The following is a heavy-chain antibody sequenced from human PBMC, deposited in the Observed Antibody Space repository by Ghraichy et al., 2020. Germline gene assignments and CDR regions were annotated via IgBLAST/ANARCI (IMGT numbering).Heavy chain of an antibody. Sequence: SETLSLTCAVSGGSISSSNWWSWVRQPPGKGLEWIGEIYHSGSTNYNPSLKSRVTISVDKSKNQFSLKLSSVTAADTAVYYCAREKRYYDSKTFDPWGQGTLVTVSS. CDR3: AREKRYYDSKTFDP. V-gene: IGHV4-4*02. J-gene: IGHJ5*02. D-gene: IGHD3-22*01. CDR1: GGSISSSNW. CDR2: IYHSGST.